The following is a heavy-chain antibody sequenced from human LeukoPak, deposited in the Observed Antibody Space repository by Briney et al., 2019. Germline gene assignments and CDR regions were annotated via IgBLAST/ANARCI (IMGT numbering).Heavy chain of an antibody. CDR2: ISSTGYNS. Sequence: QPGGSLRLSCAASGFPFRSAAMTWVRQGPEKGLQWVSLISSTGYNSYYADSVKGRFTVSRDNSKNIVYLQMNSLRAEDTALYYCAKDKQAANWGQGTLVTVSS. D-gene: IGHD6-25*01. J-gene: IGHJ1*01. CDR3: AKDKQAAN. V-gene: IGHV3-23*01. CDR1: GFPFRSAA.